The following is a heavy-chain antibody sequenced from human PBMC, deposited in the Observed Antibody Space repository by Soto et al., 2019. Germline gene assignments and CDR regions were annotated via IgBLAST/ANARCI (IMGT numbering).Heavy chain of an antibody. J-gene: IGHJ4*02. CDR2: INPNSGGT. CDR3: ARGGVVPAATLMKDY. Sequence: VSVKVSCKASGYTFTGYYMHWVRQAPGQGLEWMGWINPNSGGTNYAQKFQGWVTMTRDTSISTAYMELSRLRSDDTAVYYCARGGVVPAATLMKDYWGQGTLVTVSS. CDR1: GYTFTGYY. D-gene: IGHD2-2*01. V-gene: IGHV1-2*04.